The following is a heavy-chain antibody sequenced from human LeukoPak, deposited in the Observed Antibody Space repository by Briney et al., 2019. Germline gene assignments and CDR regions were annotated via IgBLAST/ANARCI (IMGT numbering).Heavy chain of an antibody. CDR2: IPYDGSDK. CDR1: GFTFSNYG. J-gene: IGHJ4*02. Sequence: PGGSLRLSCAGSGFTFSNYGMHWVRQAPGKGLEWVAVIPYDGSDKYYAESVKGRFTISRDNSKNTLYLQMNSLRAEDTDVYYCAKDRNYYGSGNYFADYWGQGTLVTVSS. CDR3: AKDRNYYGSGNYFADY. D-gene: IGHD3-10*01. V-gene: IGHV3-30*18.